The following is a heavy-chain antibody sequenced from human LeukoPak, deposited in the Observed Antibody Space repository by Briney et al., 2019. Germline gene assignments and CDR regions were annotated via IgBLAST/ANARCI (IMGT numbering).Heavy chain of an antibody. D-gene: IGHD3-22*01. CDR1: GFTFSNAW. J-gene: IGHJ4*02. CDR2: IKSKTDGGTT. V-gene: IGHV3-15*01. CDR3: TTDRYYYDSSGFRDY. Sequence: GGSLGLSCAASGFTFSNAWMSWVRQAPGKGLEWVGRIKSKTDGGTTDYAAPVKGRFTISRDDSKNTLYLQMNSLKTEDTAVYYCTTDRYYYDSSGFRDYWGQGTLVTVSS.